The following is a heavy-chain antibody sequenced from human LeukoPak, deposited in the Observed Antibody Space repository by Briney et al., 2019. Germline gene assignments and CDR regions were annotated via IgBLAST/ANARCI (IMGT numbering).Heavy chain of an antibody. D-gene: IGHD1-1*01. CDR2: VYDSGTT. CDR1: GGSISSYY. Sequence: SETLSLTCTVSGGSISSYYWSWIRQPPGKGPEWFGYVYDSGTTNYNPSLKSRVTISVDTSKNQFSLKLSSVTAADTAVYYCARVSWFPGTSYYYMDVWGKGTTVTVSS. V-gene: IGHV4-59*01. CDR3: ARVSWFPGTSYYYMDV. J-gene: IGHJ6*03.